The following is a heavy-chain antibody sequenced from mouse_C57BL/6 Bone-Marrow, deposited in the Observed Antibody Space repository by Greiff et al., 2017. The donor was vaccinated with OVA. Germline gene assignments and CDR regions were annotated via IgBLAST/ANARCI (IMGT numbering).Heavy chain of an antibody. V-gene: IGHV1-80*01. CDR3: AKKSGYALDY. CDR2: IYPGDDDT. CDR1: GYAFSKYW. J-gene: IGHJ4*01. Sequence: QVQLKESGAELVRPGSSVKISCKASGYAFSKYWMNWVKQRHGQGLEWIGQIYPGDDDTNYSGQFKGKATLTADRSSSTAYMQLSSLTSEDSAVYFCAKKSGYALDYWGQGTSVTVSS.